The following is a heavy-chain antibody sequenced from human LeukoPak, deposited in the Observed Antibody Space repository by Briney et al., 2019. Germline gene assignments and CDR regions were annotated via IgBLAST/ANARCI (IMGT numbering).Heavy chain of an antibody. CDR3: ARSTYYYDSSGYLDDAFDI. J-gene: IGHJ3*02. CDR1: GGSISSGGYS. D-gene: IGHD3-22*01. Sequence: PSETLSLTCPVSGGSISSGGYSWSWIRQPPGKGLEWIGYIYHSGSTYYNPSLKSRVTISVDRSKNQFSLKLSSVTAADTAVYYCARSTYYYDSSGYLDDAFDIWGQGTMVTVSS. V-gene: IGHV4-30-2*01. CDR2: IYHSGST.